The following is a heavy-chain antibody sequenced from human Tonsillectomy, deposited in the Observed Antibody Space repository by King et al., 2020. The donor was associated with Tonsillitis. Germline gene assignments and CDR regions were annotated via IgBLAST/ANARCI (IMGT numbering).Heavy chain of an antibody. CDR2: ISYDGSTK. CDR3: AKDLTGGDNSYYYMDV. Sequence: VQLVESGGGVGQPGRSLRLSCAASGFSFSTSGMHWVRQAPGKGVEWVALISYDGSTKYYGNSVKGRFTISRDNFKNTLYLEMTSLKAEDTAVYYCAKDLTGGDNSYYYMDVWGKGTTVTVSS. D-gene: IGHD7-27*01. J-gene: IGHJ6*03. CDR1: GFSFSTSG. V-gene: IGHV3-30*18.